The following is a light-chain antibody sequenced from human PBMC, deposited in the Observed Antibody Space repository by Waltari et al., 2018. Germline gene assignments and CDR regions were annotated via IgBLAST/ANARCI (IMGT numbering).Light chain of an antibody. CDR2: DVY. Sequence: QSALTQPRSVSGSPGQSVTISCTGTSSDVGGYNYVTCYQHHPGKAPKLLLYDVYKPPSGVPDRFVGSKSGNTASLTISGLQVEDEADDYCCSYAGSYTLVFGGGTKLTVL. V-gene: IGLV2-11*01. J-gene: IGLJ2*01. CDR1: SSDVGGYNY. CDR3: CSYAGSYTLV.